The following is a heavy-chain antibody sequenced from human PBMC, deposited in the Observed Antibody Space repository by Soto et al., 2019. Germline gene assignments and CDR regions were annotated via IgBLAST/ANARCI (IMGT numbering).Heavy chain of an antibody. J-gene: IGHJ4*02. CDR1: GYSISSSNW. Sequence: SETLSLTCAVSGYSISSSNWWGWIRQPPGKGLEWIGYIYYSGSTHYNPSLKSRVTMSVDTSKNQFSLKLSSVTAVDTAVYYCARMGPGGYDFWSGSLDYWGQGTLVTVSS. CDR2: IYYSGST. CDR3: ARMGPGGYDFWSGSLDY. D-gene: IGHD3-3*01. V-gene: IGHV4-28*01.